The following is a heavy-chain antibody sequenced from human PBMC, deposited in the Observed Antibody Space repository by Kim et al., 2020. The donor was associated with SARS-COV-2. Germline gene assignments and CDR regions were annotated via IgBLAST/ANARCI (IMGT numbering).Heavy chain of an antibody. CDR2: IIPIFGTA. CDR3: ARDSLGDYNWFDP. J-gene: IGHJ5*02. D-gene: IGHD2-21*02. CDR1: GGTFSSYA. V-gene: IGHV1-69*13. Sequence: SVKVSCKASGGTFSSYAISWVRQAPGQGLEWMGGIIPIFGTANYAQKFQGRVTITADESTSTAYMELSSLRSEDTAVYYCARDSLGDYNWFDPWGQGTLVTVSS.